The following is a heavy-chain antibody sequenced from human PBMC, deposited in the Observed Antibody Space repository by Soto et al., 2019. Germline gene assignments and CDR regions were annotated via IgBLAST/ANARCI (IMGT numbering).Heavy chain of an antibody. D-gene: IGHD2-8*01. J-gene: IGHJ3*02. CDR3: AKDLGYCTNGVCPHDAFDI. V-gene: IGHV3-23*01. Sequence: GGSLRLSCAASGFTFSSYAMNWVRQAPGKGLEWVSAISGSGGSTYYADSVKGRFTISRDNSKNTLYLQMNSLSAEDTAVYYCAKDLGYCTNGVCPHDAFDIWGQGTMVTVSS. CDR2: ISGSGGST. CDR1: GFTFSSYA.